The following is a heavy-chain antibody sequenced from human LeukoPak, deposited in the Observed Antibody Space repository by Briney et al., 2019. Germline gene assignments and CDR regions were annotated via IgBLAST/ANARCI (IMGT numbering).Heavy chain of an antibody. CDR1: GYTFTSYD. V-gene: IGHV1-18*01. Sequence: RASVKVSCKASGYTFTSYDINWVRQATGQGLEWMGWISAYNGNTNYAQKLQGRVTMTTDTSTSTAYMELRSLRSDDTAVYYCARGENSYYDSSGYQDYWGQGTLVTVSS. CDR3: ARGENSYYDSSGYQDY. J-gene: IGHJ4*02. D-gene: IGHD3-22*01. CDR2: ISAYNGNT.